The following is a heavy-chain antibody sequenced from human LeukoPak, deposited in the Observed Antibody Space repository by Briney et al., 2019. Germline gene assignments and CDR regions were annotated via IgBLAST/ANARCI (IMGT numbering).Heavy chain of an antibody. V-gene: IGHV4-31*03. CDR3: ARVGSARGWYFDL. J-gene: IGHJ2*01. D-gene: IGHD2-15*01. CDR1: GGSISSGGYY. Sequence: SETLSLTCTVSGGSISSGGYYWSWIRQQPGKGRECIGYIYYSGSTYYNPSLKSRVTTSVDTSKNQFSLKLTSVTAADTAVYYCARVGSARGWYFDLWGRGTLVTVSS. CDR2: IYYSGST.